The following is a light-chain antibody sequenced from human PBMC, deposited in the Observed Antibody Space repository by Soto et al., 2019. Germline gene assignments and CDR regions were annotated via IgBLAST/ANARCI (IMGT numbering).Light chain of an antibody. Sequence: DIQMTQSPSTLSASVGDRVTITCRASQSISSWLAWYQQKPGKAPKLLIYDASSLESGDPSRFSGNGSGTEFSLTIRSLPPDDFATYCCQQYNSYSWTFGQGTKLEIK. CDR1: QSISSW. CDR2: DAS. V-gene: IGKV1-5*01. J-gene: IGKJ1*01. CDR3: QQYNSYSWT.